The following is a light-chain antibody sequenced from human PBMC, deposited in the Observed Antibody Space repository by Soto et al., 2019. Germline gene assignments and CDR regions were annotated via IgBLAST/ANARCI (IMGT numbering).Light chain of an antibody. J-gene: IGKJ2*01. CDR2: AAS. CDR3: QQYKVYPYT. V-gene: IGKV1-27*01. Sequence: DIQMTQSPSSLSASVGDRVTITCRASQGISNYLAWYQQKPGKVPKLLIYAASSLQSGVPSRFSGSGSGTDFTLTISSLRPDDFATFYCQQYKVYPYTFGQGTRL. CDR1: QGISNY.